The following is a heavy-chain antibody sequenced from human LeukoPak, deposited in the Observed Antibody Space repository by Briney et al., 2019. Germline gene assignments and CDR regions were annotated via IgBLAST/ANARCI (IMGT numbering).Heavy chain of an antibody. CDR1: GGSISGYY. CDR3: VRHLKYCYYGMDV. Sequence: SETLSLTCTVSGGSISGYYWSWIRQPPGKGLEWIGYIYHSGSTNYNPSLKSRVTISVDTSKNQFSLKLSSVTAADTAVYYCVRHLKYCYYGMDVWGQGTTVTVSS. J-gene: IGHJ6*02. V-gene: IGHV4-59*08. CDR2: IYHSGST.